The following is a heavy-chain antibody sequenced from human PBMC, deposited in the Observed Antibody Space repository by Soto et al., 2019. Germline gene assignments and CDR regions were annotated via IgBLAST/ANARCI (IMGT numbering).Heavy chain of an antibody. J-gene: IGHJ6*02. CDR1: GGTFSSYT. CDR3: ARAIEEGSTNYYYYGMDV. V-gene: IGHV1-69*02. Sequence: GASVKVSCKASGGTFSSYTISWVRQAPGQGLEWMGRIIPILGIANYAQKFQGRVTITADKSTSTAYMELSSLRSEDTAVYYCARAIEEGSTNYYYYGMDVWGQGTTVTVSS. CDR2: IIPILGIA.